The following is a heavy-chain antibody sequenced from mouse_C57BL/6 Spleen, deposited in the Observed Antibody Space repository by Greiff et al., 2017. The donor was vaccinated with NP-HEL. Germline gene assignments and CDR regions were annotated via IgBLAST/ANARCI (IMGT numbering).Heavy chain of an antibody. J-gene: IGHJ3*01. CDR3: TSSYYSNYGFAY. D-gene: IGHD2-5*01. V-gene: IGHV5-9-1*02. CDR1: GFTFSSYA. CDR2: ISSGGDYI. Sequence: EVQLQESGEGLVKPGGSLKLSCAASGFTFSSYAMSWVRQTPETRLEWVAYISSGGDYIYYADTVKGRFTISRDNARNTLYLQMSSLKSEDTAMYYCTSSYYSNYGFAYWGQGTLVTVSA.